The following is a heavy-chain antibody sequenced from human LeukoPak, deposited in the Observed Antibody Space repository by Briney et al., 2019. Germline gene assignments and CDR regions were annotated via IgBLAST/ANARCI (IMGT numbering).Heavy chain of an antibody. CDR1: GATFTINA. J-gene: IGHJ6*04. D-gene: IGHD5-18*01. V-gene: IGHV1-69*01. CDR2: IIPIIGPA. CDR3: ARERQRLQLWSSAGGYYGMDA. Sequence: ASVKVSCTASGATFTINAISWLRHALGQRLGWSGEIIPIIGPANYAQKIQGRVTITADEPTSTAYMELSSLRSEDTAVYYCARERQRLQLWSSAGGYYGMDAWGKGTAVTVSS.